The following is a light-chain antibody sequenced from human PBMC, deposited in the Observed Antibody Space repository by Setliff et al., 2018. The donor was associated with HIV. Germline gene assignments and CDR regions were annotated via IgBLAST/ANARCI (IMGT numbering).Light chain of an antibody. CDR3: CSYAGTTTFV. CDR2: EGT. Sequence: QSVLTQPASVSGSPGQSITISCTGTSSDVGSYNLASWYQQHPGNAPKLMIYEGTKRPSGVSNRISGSKSGNTASLTISGLQAADEADYYCCSYAGTTTFVFGTGTKVTVL. CDR1: SSDVGSYNL. J-gene: IGLJ1*01. V-gene: IGLV2-23*01.